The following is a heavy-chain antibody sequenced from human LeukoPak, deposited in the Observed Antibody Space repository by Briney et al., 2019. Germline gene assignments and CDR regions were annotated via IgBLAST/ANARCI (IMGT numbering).Heavy chain of an antibody. CDR2: TYSGGST. CDR1: GFTVNSID. J-gene: IGHJ4*02. V-gene: IGHV3-53*01. CDR3: ARARAYDILIGYSGQLYY. Sequence: GGSLRLFCAASGFTVNSIDMTWVRQAPGKGLEWVSITYSGGSTYYADSVKGRFTISRDNSKNTLYLQMNSLRVEDTAVYYCARARAYDILIGYSGQLYYWGQGTPVTVSS. D-gene: IGHD3-9*01.